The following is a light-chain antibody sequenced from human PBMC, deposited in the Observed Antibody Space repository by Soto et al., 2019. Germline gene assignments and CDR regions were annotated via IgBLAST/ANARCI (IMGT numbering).Light chain of an antibody. Sequence: DIQMTQSPSTLSASLGDRVTITCRASQSVRSWLAWYQHKPGKAPKLLIHKASSLESGVPSRFSGSGSGTEFTLTISSLQPDEFATYYCQQYNNYWTFGQGTKVEIK. CDR1: QSVRSW. CDR3: QQYNNYWT. CDR2: KAS. V-gene: IGKV1-5*03. J-gene: IGKJ1*01.